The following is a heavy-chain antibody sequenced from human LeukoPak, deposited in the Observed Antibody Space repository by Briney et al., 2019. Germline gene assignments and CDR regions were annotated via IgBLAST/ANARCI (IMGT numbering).Heavy chain of an antibody. CDR1: GYTFTGYY. CDR2: INPNSGGT. Sequence: ASVKLSCKSSGYTFTGYYMHWVRQAPGQGLEWMGWINPNSGGTNYAQKFQGRVTMTRDTSISTVYMELSRLRSDDTAVYYCARDPDYGPSNWFDPWGQGTLVTVSS. J-gene: IGHJ5*02. D-gene: IGHD4-17*01. V-gene: IGHV1-2*02. CDR3: ARDPDYGPSNWFDP.